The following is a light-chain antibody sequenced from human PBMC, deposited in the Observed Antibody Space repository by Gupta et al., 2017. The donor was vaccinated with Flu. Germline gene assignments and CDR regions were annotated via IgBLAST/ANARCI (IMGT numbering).Light chain of an antibody. CDR2: YTSDSDK. V-gene: IGLV5-45*02. J-gene: IGLJ1*01. Sequence: QAVLTQPSSLSASPGASASLTCTLGSGINLGTYRIYWFQQKPGSPPRYLLRYTSDSDKHQGSGVPSRFSASKDASAKAGILLIAGLQSEDEADYYCMIWHSDSGAYVFGTGTEVTVL. CDR3: MIWHSDSGAYV. CDR1: SGINLGTYR.